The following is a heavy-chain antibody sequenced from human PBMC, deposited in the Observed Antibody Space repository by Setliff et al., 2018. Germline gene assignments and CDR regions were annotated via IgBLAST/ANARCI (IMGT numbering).Heavy chain of an antibody. V-gene: IGHV3-30*02. D-gene: IGHD2-2*01. CDR2: IHYDGNRK. CDR3: AKDRWGYADP. Sequence: PGGSLRLSCAASGFSFSSYGMHWVRQAPGKGLEWVAFIHYDGNRKYYADSVKGRFTISRDNAMDTLFLQMNGLTTDDTAKYFCAKDRWGYADPWGQGTLVTVSS. J-gene: IGHJ5*02. CDR1: GFSFSSYG.